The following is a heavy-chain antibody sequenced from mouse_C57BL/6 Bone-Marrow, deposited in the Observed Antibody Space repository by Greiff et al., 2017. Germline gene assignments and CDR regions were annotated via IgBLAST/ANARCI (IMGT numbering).Heavy chain of an antibody. J-gene: IGHJ4*01. Sequence: QVQLKESGPGLVAPSQSLSITCTVSGFSLTSYGVHWVRQPPGKGLEWLVVIWSDGSTTYNSALKSRLSISKDNSKSQVFLKMNSLQTDDTAMYYCARHTRKQLRLRWAMDYWGQGTSVTVSS. CDR2: IWSDGST. CDR1: GFSLTSYG. CDR3: ARHTRKQLRLRWAMDY. V-gene: IGHV2-6-1*01. D-gene: IGHD3-2*02.